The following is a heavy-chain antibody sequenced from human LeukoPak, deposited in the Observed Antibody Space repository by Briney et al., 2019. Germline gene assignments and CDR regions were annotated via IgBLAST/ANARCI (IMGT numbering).Heavy chain of an antibody. CDR2: ISYDGSNK. Sequence: PGGSLRLSCAASGFTFSSYAVHWVRQAPGKGLEWVAVISYDGSNKYYADSVKGRFTISRDNSKNTLYLQMNSLRAEDTAVYYCARERRRYSYGLGGGIDYWGQGTLVTVSS. CDR1: GFTFSSYA. V-gene: IGHV3-30-3*01. D-gene: IGHD5-18*01. CDR3: ARERRRYSYGLGGGIDY. J-gene: IGHJ4*02.